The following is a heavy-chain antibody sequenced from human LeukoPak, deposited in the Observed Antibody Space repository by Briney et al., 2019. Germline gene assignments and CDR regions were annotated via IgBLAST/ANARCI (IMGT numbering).Heavy chain of an antibody. J-gene: IGHJ5*02. CDR2: IYYSGST. Sequence: PSETLSLTCTVSGGSISSYYWSWIRQPPGKGLEWIGYIYYSGSTNYNPSLKSRVTISVDTSRNQFSLKLSSVTAAGTAVYYCARTEVRWFDPWGEGTLVSVSS. CDR3: ARTEVRWFDP. V-gene: IGHV4-59*01. CDR1: GGSISSYY.